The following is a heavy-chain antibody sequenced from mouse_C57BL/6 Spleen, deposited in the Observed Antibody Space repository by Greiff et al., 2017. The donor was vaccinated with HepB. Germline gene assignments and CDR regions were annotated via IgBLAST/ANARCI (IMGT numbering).Heavy chain of an antibody. CDR3: TREGIYYGNYDWYFDV. J-gene: IGHJ1*03. Sequence: DVHLVESGEGLVKPGGSLKLSCAASGFTFSSYAMSWVRQTPEKRLEWVAYISSGGDYIYYADTVKGRFTISRDNARNTLYLQMSSLKSEDTAMYYCTREGIYYGNYDWYFDVWGTGTTVTVSS. D-gene: IGHD2-1*01. V-gene: IGHV5-9-1*02. CDR1: GFTFSSYA. CDR2: ISSGGDYI.